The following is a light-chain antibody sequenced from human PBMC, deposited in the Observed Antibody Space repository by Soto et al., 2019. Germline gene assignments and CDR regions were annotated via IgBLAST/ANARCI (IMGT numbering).Light chain of an antibody. CDR1: RNVSIY. V-gene: IGKV1-39*01. CDR2: ATS. CDR3: QQSYSTPPIT. J-gene: IGKJ5*01. Sequence: PLTQSPSSLAASVGDRLTVTCLASRNVSIYLNWYQHKPGKGPTLLIHATSNLQIGVPSRFSGSGSGTEFTLTISSLEPEDFATYYCQQSYSTPPITFGQGTRLEIK.